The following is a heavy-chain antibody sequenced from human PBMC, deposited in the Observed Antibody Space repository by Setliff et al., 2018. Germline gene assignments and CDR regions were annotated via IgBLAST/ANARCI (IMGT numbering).Heavy chain of an antibody. V-gene: IGHV5-51*01. CDR2: IYPDDSDT. CDR3: TKSRRAGKSEFDS. Sequence: GESLKISCQDSGDMFPNSWIVWVRQMPGKGLEWVGSIYPDDSDTTYSPSFKGQVTLSADKSINTAYLHWTSLKASDSATYYCTKSRRAGKSEFDSWGQGTPVTVSS. D-gene: IGHD6-25*01. CDR1: GDMFPNSW. J-gene: IGHJ5*01.